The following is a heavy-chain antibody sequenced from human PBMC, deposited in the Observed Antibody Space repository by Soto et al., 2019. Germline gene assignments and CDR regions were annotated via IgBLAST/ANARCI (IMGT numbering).Heavy chain of an antibody. V-gene: IGHV3-48*03. Sequence: PGGSLRLSCQAFGFNFRMYEMHWVRKAPGKGLEWVSYISSSGLTTYYADFAEGRFTISRDNAKDSLYLQLNSLRVGDTAVCYCARYGTRGDWWGLGTQVTVSS. CDR2: ISSSGLTT. D-gene: IGHD3-10*01. CDR1: GFNFRMYE. J-gene: IGHJ5*01. CDR3: ARYGTRGDW.